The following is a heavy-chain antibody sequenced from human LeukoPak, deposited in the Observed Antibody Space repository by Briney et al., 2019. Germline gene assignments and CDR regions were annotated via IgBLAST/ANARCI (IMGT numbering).Heavy chain of an antibody. J-gene: IGHJ4*02. CDR3: ARGSDYGRNSFDY. Sequence: GSLRLSCAVSGFIFSDHYLDWVRQAPGKGLEWIGRSRNRVNSYITEYAASVKGRFTISRDDSKNSPYLQMNSLKSEDTAVYFCARGSDYGRNSFDYWSQGTLVTVSS. D-gene: IGHD4-17*01. V-gene: IGHV3-72*01. CDR2: SRNRVNSYIT. CDR1: GFIFSDHY.